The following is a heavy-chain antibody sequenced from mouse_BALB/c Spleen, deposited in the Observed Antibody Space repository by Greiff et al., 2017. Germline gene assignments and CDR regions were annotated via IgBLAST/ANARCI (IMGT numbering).Heavy chain of an antibody. CDR1: GDSITSGY. D-gene: IGHD2-14*01. V-gene: IGHV3-8*02. Sequence: EVKLVESGPSLVKPSQTLSLTCSVTGDSITSGYWNWIRKFPGNKLEYMGYISYSGSTYYNPSLKSRISITRDTSKNQYYLQLNSVTTEDTATYYCARSGSYYRYAMDYWGQGTAVTVSS. CDR2: ISYSGST. CDR3: ARSGSYYRYAMDY. J-gene: IGHJ4*01.